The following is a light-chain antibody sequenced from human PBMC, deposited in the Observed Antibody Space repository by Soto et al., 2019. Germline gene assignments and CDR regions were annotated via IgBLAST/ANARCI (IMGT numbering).Light chain of an antibody. CDR1: SSDVGGYNY. J-gene: IGLJ1*01. V-gene: IGLV2-8*01. Sequence: QSVLTQPPSGSGSPGQSVTISCTGTSSDVGGYNYVSWYQQHPGKAPKLMIYEVSKRPSGFPDRFSGSKSGNTASLTVSGLQAEDEADYYCSSYAGTNNLGVFGTGTKVTVL. CDR2: EVS. CDR3: SSYAGTNNLGV.